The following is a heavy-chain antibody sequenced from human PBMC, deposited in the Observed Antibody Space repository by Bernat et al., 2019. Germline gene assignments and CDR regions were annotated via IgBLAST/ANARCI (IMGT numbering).Heavy chain of an antibody. V-gene: IGHV3-30*19. CDR2: IWYDGSNK. CDR3: ARDKTGPERFGDPVTPHYYYYYGMTS. D-gene: IGHD3-10*01. J-gene: IGHJ6*02. CDR1: GFTFSSYG. Sequence: QVQLVESGGGVVQPGRSLRLSCAASGFTFSSYGMHWVRQAPGKGLEWVAVIWYDGSNKYYADSVKGRFTISRDNSKNTLYLQMNSLRAEDTAVYYCARDKTGPERFGDPVTPHYYYYYGMTSGAKGPRSPSP.